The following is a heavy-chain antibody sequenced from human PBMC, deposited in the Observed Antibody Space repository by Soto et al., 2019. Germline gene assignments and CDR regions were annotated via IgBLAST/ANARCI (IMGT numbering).Heavy chain of an antibody. CDR2: TYYRSKWYN. J-gene: IGHJ5*02. D-gene: IGHD6-13*01. V-gene: IGHV6-1*01. Sequence: SQTLSLTCAISGDSVSSNSAAWNWIRQSPSRGLEWLGRTYYRSKWYNDYAVSVKSRITINPDTSKNQFSLQLNSVTPEDTAVYYCARTGVGSWQQLVPGWFDPWGQGTLVTVSS. CDR1: GDSVSSNSAA. CDR3: ARTGVGSWQQLVPGWFDP.